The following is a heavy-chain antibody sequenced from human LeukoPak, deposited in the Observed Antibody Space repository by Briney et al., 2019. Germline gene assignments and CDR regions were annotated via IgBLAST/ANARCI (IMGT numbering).Heavy chain of an antibody. V-gene: IGHV4-34*01. CDR3: ARVVSRLIDY. CDR1: GRSFSGYY. CDR2: INHSGST. D-gene: IGHD2-2*01. J-gene: IGHJ4*02. Sequence: SETLSLTCAVYGRSFSGYYWSWIRQPPGKGLEWIGEINHSGSTNYNPSLKSRVIISVDTSKNQFSLKLSSVTAADTAVYYCARVVSRLIDYWGQGTLVTVSS.